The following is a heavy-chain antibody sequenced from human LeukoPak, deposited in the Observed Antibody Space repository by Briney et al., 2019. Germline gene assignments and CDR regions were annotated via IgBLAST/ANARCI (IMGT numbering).Heavy chain of an antibody. CDR3: ARHYDSSGYSQWGLGAFDI. D-gene: IGHD3-22*01. CDR2: ISAYNGNT. J-gene: IGHJ3*02. V-gene: IGHV1-18*01. CDR1: GYTFTSYG. Sequence: ASVKVSCKASGYTFTSYGISWVRQAPGQGLEWMGWISAYNGNTNYAQKLQGRVTMTTDTSTSTAYMELRSLRSDDTAVYYCARHYDSSGYSQWGLGAFDIWGQGTMVTVSS.